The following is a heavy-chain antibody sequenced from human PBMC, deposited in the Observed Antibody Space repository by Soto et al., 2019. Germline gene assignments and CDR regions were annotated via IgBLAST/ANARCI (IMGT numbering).Heavy chain of an antibody. V-gene: IGHV3-11*01. J-gene: IGHJ6*03. CDR1: GFTFSDYY. CDR2: ISSSGSTI. D-gene: IGHD5-12*01. Sequence: QVQLVESGGGLVKPGGSLRLSCAASGFTFSDYYMSWIRQAPGKGLEWVSYISSSGSTIYYADSVKGRFTISRDNAKNSMYLQMNRLRAEDTAECYCASSALFLDRVAFSYYYYMDAWGEGTTVTVSS. CDR3: ASSALFLDRVAFSYYYYMDA.